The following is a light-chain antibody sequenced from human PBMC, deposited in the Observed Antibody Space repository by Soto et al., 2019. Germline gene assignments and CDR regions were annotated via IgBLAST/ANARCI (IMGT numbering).Light chain of an antibody. V-gene: IGKV3-15*01. CDR3: QQYYDYPPLI. CDR2: GAT. J-gene: IGKJ4*01. CDR1: RNINRK. Sequence: EIVMTQSPATPSVSPGDRATLSCRASRNINRKLTWYQQKPGQAPRLLISGATTRATGIPARFSGSGSGTEFTLTIGSLQSEDFAVYYCQQYYDYPPLIFGGGTKVEIK.